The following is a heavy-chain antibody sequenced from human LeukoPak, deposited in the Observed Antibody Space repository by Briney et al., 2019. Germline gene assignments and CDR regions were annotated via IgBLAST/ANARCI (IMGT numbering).Heavy chain of an antibody. J-gene: IGHJ4*02. CDR2: ISGSGGTT. Sequence: GGSLRLSCAVSGITLSNYGMSWVRQAPGKGLEWVAGISGSGGTTNYADSVKGRFTISRDNAKNSLYLQMDSLRAEDTAVYYCATDSPETAAFDYWGQGTLVTVSS. V-gene: IGHV3-23*01. D-gene: IGHD1-1*01. CDR3: ATDSPETAAFDY. CDR1: GITLSNYG.